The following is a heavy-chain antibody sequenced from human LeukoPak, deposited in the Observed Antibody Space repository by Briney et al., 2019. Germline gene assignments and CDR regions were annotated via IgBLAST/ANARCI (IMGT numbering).Heavy chain of an antibody. CDR3: ARIRAAAVTDWFDP. Sequence: PSETLSLTCTVCGGSIISYFWSWIRQPPGKGLEWIGYIYYSGSTNYNPSLKSRVTISVDTSKNQFSLKLSSVTAADTAVYYCARIRAAAVTDWFDPVGQGNLVTVSS. V-gene: IGHV4-59*08. D-gene: IGHD6-13*01. CDR1: GGSIISYF. J-gene: IGHJ5*02. CDR2: IYYSGST.